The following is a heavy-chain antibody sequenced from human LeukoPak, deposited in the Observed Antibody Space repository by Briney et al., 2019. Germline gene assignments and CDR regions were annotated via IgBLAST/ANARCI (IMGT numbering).Heavy chain of an antibody. Sequence: GGSLRLSCAASGFTFSSYWMSWVRQAPGKGLEWVANIKQDGSEKYYVDSVKGRFTICRDNAKNSLYLQLNSLRAEDTAVYYCAIDPGRPYCTNGVCFYYFDYWGQGTLVTVSS. CDR2: IKQDGSEK. J-gene: IGHJ4*02. CDR1: GFTFSSYW. D-gene: IGHD2-8*01. CDR3: AIDPGRPYCTNGVCFYYFDY. V-gene: IGHV3-7*01.